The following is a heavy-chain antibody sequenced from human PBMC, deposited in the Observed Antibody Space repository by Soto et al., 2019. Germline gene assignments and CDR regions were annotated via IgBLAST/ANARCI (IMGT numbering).Heavy chain of an antibody. CDR3: ASVRTGGYDFDF. CDR1: GFTFSTYW. Sequence: EVQLVESGGGLVQPGGSLRLSCAASGFTFSTYWMHWVRQAPGKGLVWVSRINTDGSITGYADSVRGRFTISRDSAKNTLDLQMNSLRAEDTAVYYCASVRTGGYDFDFWGQGTLVTVSS. CDR2: INTDGSIT. V-gene: IGHV3-74*01. D-gene: IGHD5-12*01. J-gene: IGHJ4*02.